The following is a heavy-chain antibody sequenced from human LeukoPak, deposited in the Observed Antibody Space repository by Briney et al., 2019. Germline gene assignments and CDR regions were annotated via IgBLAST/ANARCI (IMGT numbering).Heavy chain of an antibody. J-gene: IGHJ4*02. Sequence: GGSLRLSCAASGFTFSNAWMSWVRQAPGKGLEWVGRIKSKTDGGTTDYAAPVKGRFTISRDDSKNTLYLQMNSLRAEDTAVYYCAREGYVWGSYRYTYYFDYWGQGTLVTVSS. CDR1: GFTFSNAW. V-gene: IGHV3-15*05. CDR2: IKSKTDGGTT. D-gene: IGHD3-16*02. CDR3: AREGYVWGSYRYTYYFDY.